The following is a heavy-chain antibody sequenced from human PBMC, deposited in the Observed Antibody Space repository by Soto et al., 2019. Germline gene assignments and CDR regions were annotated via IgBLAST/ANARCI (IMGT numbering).Heavy chain of an antibody. CDR3: ARAGEAVSSSCPGDY. J-gene: IGHJ4*02. V-gene: IGHV1-46*01. CDR2: INPSGGST. CDR1: GYTFTSYY. Sequence: ASVKVSCKASGYTFTSYYMHWVRQAPGQGLEWMGIINPSGGSTSYARKFQGRVTMTRDTSTSTVYMELSSLRSEDTAVYYCARAGEAVSSSCPGDYWGQGTLVTVSS. D-gene: IGHD6-13*01.